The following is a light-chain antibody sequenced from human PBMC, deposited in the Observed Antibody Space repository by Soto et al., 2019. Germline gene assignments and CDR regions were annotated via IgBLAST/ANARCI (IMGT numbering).Light chain of an antibody. CDR3: QQVNSVPFT. CDR1: QGITNY. Sequence: DNQLTQSPSFLSASVGDRVTIACRASQGITNYLAWYQQKPGKAPELLIHSASTLEVGVPARFSGSGFGTEFTLTISGLQPEDVATYYCQQVNSVPFTFGPGTKVDIK. J-gene: IGKJ3*01. CDR2: SAS. V-gene: IGKV1-9*01.